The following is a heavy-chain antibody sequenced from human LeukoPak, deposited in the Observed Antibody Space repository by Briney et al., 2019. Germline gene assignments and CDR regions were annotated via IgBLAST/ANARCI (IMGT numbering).Heavy chain of an antibody. V-gene: IGHV3-66*01. J-gene: IGHJ4*02. CDR2: IYSGGST. D-gene: IGHD6-13*01. Sequence: QPGGSLRLSCAASEFTVSSNYMSWVRQAPGKGLEWVSVIYSGGSTYYADSVKGRFTISRDNAKNSLYLQMNSLRAEDTAVYYCARASSGYSSSWYHDYWGQGTLVTVSS. CDR3: ARASSGYSSSWYHDY. CDR1: EFTVSSNY.